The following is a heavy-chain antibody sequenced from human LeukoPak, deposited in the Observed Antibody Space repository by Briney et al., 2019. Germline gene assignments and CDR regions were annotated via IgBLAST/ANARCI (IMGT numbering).Heavy chain of an antibody. J-gene: IGHJ3*02. CDR3: ARDFVPHAFDI. V-gene: IGHV3-7*01. CDR1: GFPFSSYW. D-gene: IGHD2-2*01. Sequence: GGSLRLSCVASGFPFSSYWMTWVRQAPGKGLEWVANIKQDGSKKSYVDSVKGRFTISRDNAKNSLYLQMNSLRAEDTAVYYCARDFVPHAFDIWGQGTMVTVSS. CDR2: IKQDGSKK.